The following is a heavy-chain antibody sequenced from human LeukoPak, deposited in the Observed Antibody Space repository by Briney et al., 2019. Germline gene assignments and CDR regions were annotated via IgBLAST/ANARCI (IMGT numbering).Heavy chain of an antibody. D-gene: IGHD6-13*01. J-gene: IGHJ4*02. Sequence: GGSLRLSCAASGFTFSSYAMSWVRQAPGKGLEWVSAISGSGDSTYYGDSVKGRFTISRDNSKDTLHLQMNSLRAEDTAVYYCAKTRPLDSSSWSHGDYWGQGTLVTVSS. CDR2: ISGSGDST. CDR1: GFTFSSYA. V-gene: IGHV3-23*01. CDR3: AKTRPLDSSSWSHGDY.